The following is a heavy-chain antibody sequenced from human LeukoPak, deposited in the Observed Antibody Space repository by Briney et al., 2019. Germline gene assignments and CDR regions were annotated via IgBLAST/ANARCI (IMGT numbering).Heavy chain of an antibody. D-gene: IGHD1-26*01. V-gene: IGHV1-69*04. CDR1: GGTFGSYA. CDR3: ASSPIVGAMNYYCGMDV. Sequence: SVKVSCKASGGTFGSYAISWVRQAPGQGLEWMGRIIPILGIANYAQKFQGRVTITADKSTSTAYMELSSLRSEDTAVYYCASSPIVGAMNYYCGMDVWGQGTTVTVSS. CDR2: IIPILGIA. J-gene: IGHJ6*02.